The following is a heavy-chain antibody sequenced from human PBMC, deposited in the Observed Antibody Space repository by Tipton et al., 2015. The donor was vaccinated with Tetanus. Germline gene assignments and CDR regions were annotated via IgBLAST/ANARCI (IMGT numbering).Heavy chain of an antibody. Sequence: TLSLTCTVSGGSITNYYWSWIRQPPGKGLEWIGYVYYSGSTNYNPSLKSRVTISVDTSKQQFSLSLTSATAADTAVYYCARGWSECSSWSCSPFDSWGQGTLVTVSS. CDR3: ARGWSECSSWSCSPFDS. CDR2: VYYSGST. V-gene: IGHV4-59*12. D-gene: IGHD2-2*01. J-gene: IGHJ4*02. CDR1: GGSITNYY.